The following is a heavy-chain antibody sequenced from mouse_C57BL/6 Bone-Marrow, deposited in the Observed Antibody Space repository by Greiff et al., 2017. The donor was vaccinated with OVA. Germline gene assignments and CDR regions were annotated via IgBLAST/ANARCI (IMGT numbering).Heavy chain of an antibody. Sequence: VQLQQPGAELVKPGASVKLSCKASGYTFTSYWMHWVKQRPGQGLEWIGMIHPNSGSTNYNEKFKSKATLTVDKSSSTAYMQLSSLTSEDSAVYYCARDYYGSPYFDYWGQGTTLTVSS. D-gene: IGHD1-1*01. V-gene: IGHV1-64*01. CDR1: GYTFTSYW. J-gene: IGHJ2*01. CDR2: IHPNSGST. CDR3: ARDYYGSPYFDY.